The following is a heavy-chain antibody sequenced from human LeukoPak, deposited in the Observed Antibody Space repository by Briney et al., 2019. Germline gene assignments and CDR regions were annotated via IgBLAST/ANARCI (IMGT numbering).Heavy chain of an antibody. J-gene: IGHJ4*02. D-gene: IGHD3-10*01. CDR3: ARALILGSGSLDY. CDR2: IRGDGADT. V-gene: IGHV3-74*01. CDR1: GFTFSNFA. Sequence: GGSLRLSCAASGFTFSNFAMTWVRQAPGKGLVWVSRIRGDGADTGNADSVKGRFTISRDNAKNTLFLQMNSLRAEDTAVYYCARALILGSGSLDYWGQGTLVTVSS.